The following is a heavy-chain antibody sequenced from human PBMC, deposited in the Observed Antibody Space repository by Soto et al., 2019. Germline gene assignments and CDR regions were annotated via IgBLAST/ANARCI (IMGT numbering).Heavy chain of an antibody. Sequence: EVQLVESGGGLVQPGGSLRLSCAASGFTFSSYWMHWVRQAPGKGLVWVSRINSDGSSTSYADSVNGRFTISRDNAKNTLYLQMNSLGAEDTAVYYCVRTSLVVAAATREDYWGKGTLVTVPS. D-gene: IGHD2-15*01. CDR3: VRTSLVVAAATREDY. V-gene: IGHV3-74*01. CDR1: GFTFSSYW. J-gene: IGHJ4*02. CDR2: INSDGSST.